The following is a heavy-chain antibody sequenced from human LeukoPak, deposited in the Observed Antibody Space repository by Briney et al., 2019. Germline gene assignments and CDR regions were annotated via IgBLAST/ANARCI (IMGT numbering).Heavy chain of an antibody. CDR3: ARRRDSSGYYLDY. CDR1: GYSFTSYW. Sequence: GESLKISCKGSGYSFTSYWIGWVRQMPGKGLEWMGIIYPGDSDTRYSPSFQGQVTISADKSIITAYLQWSSLKASDTAMYYCARRRDSSGYYLDYWGRGTLVTVSS. D-gene: IGHD3-22*01. V-gene: IGHV5-51*01. CDR2: IYPGDSDT. J-gene: IGHJ4*02.